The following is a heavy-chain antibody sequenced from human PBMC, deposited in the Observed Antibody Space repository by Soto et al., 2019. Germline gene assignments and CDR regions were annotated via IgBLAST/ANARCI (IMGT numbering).Heavy chain of an antibody. D-gene: IGHD4-17*01. V-gene: IGHV1-69*08. CDR1: GGTFSSYT. CDR3: ARDYGGNTYWYSDL. Sequence: QVQLVQSGAEVKKPGSSVKVSCKASGGTFSSYTISWVRQAPGQGLEWMGRIIPILGIANYAQKFQGRVTITADKSTSTAYMELSSLRSEDTAVYYWARDYGGNTYWYSDLWGRGTLVTVSS. CDR2: IIPILGIA. J-gene: IGHJ2*01.